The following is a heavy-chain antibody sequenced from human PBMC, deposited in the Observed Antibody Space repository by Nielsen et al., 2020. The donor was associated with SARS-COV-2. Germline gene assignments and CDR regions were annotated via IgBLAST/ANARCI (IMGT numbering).Heavy chain of an antibody. Sequence: GESLKISCAASGFTFSSYDMHWVRQATGKGLEWVSAIGTAGDTYYPGSVKGRFTISRENAKNSLYLQMNSLRAEDTAVYYCAVSGWFDPWGQGTLVTVSS. CDR3: AVSGWFDP. D-gene: IGHD3-10*01. V-gene: IGHV3-13*01. CDR2: IGTAGDT. CDR1: GFTFSSYD. J-gene: IGHJ5*02.